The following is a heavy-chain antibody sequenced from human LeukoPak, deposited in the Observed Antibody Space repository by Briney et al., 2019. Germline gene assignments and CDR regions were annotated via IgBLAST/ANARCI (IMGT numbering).Heavy chain of an antibody. CDR2: IKQDGSEK. Sequence: GGSLRLSCAASGFTFSSYWMSWVRQAPGKGLEWVANIKQDGSEKYYVDSVKGRFTISRGNAKNSLYLQMNSLRAEDTAVYYCARASDSSSWWFVYFQHWGQGTLVTVSS. CDR3: ARASDSSSWWFVYFQH. CDR1: GFTFSSYW. D-gene: IGHD6-13*01. V-gene: IGHV3-7*01. J-gene: IGHJ1*01.